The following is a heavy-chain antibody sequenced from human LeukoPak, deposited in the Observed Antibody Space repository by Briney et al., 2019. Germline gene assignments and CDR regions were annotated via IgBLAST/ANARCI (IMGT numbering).Heavy chain of an antibody. CDR2: ISYDGSNK. Sequence: GRSLRLSCAASGFTFSSYAMHWVRQAPGKGLEWVAVISYDGSNKYYADSVKGRFTISRDNSKNTLYLQMNSLRAEDTAVYYCARDLPIAAAGSHYYYYGMDVWGQGTTVTVSS. J-gene: IGHJ6*02. V-gene: IGHV3-30*04. CDR3: ARDLPIAAAGSHYYYYGMDV. CDR1: GFTFSSYA. D-gene: IGHD6-13*01.